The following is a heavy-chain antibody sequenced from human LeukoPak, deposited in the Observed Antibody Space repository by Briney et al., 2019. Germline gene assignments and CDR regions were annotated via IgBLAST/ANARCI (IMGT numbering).Heavy chain of an antibody. CDR3: ARGFSPVWFGEGWFDP. J-gene: IGHJ5*01. CDR2: ISAYNGNT. V-gene: IGHV1-18*01. CDR1: GYTFTSYG. D-gene: IGHD3-10*01. Sequence: VASVKVSCKASGYTFTSYGISWVRQAPGQGLEWMGWISAYNGNTNYAQKLQGRVTMTTDTSTSTAYMELRSLRSDDTAVYYCARGFSPVWFGEGWFDPWGQGTTVTVSS.